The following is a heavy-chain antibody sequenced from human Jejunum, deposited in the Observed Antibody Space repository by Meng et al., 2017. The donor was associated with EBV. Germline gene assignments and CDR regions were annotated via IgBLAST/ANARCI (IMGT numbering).Heavy chain of an antibody. D-gene: IGHD5-12*01. J-gene: IGHJ4*02. Sequence: QVKLVQSGAEVKKPGDSVKLSCKTSGYTFIDYHVHWVRQAPGQGLEWMGILNPNNGATSYAQRIRGRVTMTRDTSTSTVYMELSSLRSEDTALYYCVGEIVAPYSFDQWGQGTLVTVSS. CDR2: LNPNNGAT. CDR3: VGEIVAPYSFDQ. V-gene: IGHV1-46*01. CDR1: GYTFIDYH.